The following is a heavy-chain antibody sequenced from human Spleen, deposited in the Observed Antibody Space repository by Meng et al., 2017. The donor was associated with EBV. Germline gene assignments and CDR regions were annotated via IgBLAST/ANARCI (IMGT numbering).Heavy chain of an antibody. V-gene: IGHV1-3*01. CDR2: INGGDGDT. D-gene: IGHD2-2*01. CDR3: ARPRVDDWFDP. Sequence: QVQLVQSGAEVKKLGASVKVSCKASGYTFPISAMHWVRQAPGQRLEWMGRINGGDGDTKYSQKFQGRITITRDTSAYIGYMELTSLTFEDTAVYFCARPRVDDWFDPWGQGTLVTVSS. J-gene: IGHJ5*02. CDR1: GYTFPISA.